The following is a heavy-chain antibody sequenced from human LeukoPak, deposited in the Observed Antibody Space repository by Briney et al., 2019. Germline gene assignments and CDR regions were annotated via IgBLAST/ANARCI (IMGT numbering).Heavy chain of an antibody. CDR2: IRSKANSYAT. Sequence: GGSLRLSCAASGFTFSGSAMHWVRQASGKGLEWVGRIRSKANSYATAYAASVKGRFTISRDDSKNTAYLQMDSLKTEDTAVYYCTTQEGYSSGWYPFWGQGTLVTVSS. J-gene: IGHJ4*02. D-gene: IGHD6-19*01. CDR1: GFTFSGSA. V-gene: IGHV3-73*01. CDR3: TTQEGYSSGWYPF.